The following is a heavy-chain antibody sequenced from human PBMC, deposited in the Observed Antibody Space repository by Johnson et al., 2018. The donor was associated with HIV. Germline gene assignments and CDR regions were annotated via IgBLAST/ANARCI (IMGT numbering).Heavy chain of an antibody. CDR1: GFTFSSSG. V-gene: IGHV3-30*02. CDR3: ATERQAALDI. D-gene: IGHD1-1*01. Sequence: QVQLVESGGGVVQPGGSLRLSCVASGFTFSSSGMHWVRQAPGKGLERVAFIRYDGSKRYYADSVKCRFSISRDNSNNTLYLQVNSLRPEDTAVYYCATERQAALDIWGQGTMVSVSS. J-gene: IGHJ3*02. CDR2: IRYDGSKR.